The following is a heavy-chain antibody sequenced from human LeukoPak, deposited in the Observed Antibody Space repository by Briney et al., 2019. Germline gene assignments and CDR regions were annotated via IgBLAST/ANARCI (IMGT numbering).Heavy chain of an antibody. Sequence: GGSLRLSCAASGFTFSSYGMHWVRQAPGKGLEWVAVISYDGSNKYYAGSVKGRFTISRDNSKNTLYLQMNSLRAEDTAVYYCAKGAPITYYDYVWGRTDAFDIWGQGTMATVSS. J-gene: IGHJ3*02. V-gene: IGHV3-30*18. CDR3: AKGAPITYYDYVWGRTDAFDI. CDR1: GFTFSSYG. CDR2: ISYDGSNK. D-gene: IGHD3-16*01.